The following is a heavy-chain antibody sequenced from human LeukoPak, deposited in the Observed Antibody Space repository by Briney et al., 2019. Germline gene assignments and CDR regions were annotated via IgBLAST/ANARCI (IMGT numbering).Heavy chain of an antibody. CDR2: IWYDGSNK. CDR1: GFTFSSYG. V-gene: IGHV3-33*01. J-gene: IGHJ4*02. Sequence: GGSLRLSCAASGFTFSSYGMPWVRQAPGKGLEWVAVIWYDGSNKYYADSVKGRFTISRDNSKNTLYLQMNSLRAEDTAVYYCAREYYDFWSGYYTGSHFDYWGQGTLVTVSS. D-gene: IGHD3-3*01. CDR3: AREYYDFWSGYYTGSHFDY.